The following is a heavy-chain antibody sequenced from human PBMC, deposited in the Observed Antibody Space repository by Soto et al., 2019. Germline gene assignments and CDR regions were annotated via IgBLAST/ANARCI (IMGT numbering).Heavy chain of an antibody. D-gene: IGHD1-26*01. J-gene: IGHJ4*02. CDR2: IKSKADGGTI. Sequence: PGGSLRLSCAASGFTFGNAWVTWLRQAPGKGLEWVGRIKSKADGGTIDYAAPVKGRFTISRDDSKNTLYLQMNSLKTEDTAVYYCTTDLLGASRGGAHWGQGXLVTVSS. CDR1: GFTFGNAW. V-gene: IGHV3-15*01. CDR3: TTDLLGASRGGAH.